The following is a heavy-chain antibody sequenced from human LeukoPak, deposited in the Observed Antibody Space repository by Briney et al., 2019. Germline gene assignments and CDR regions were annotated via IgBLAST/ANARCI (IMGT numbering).Heavy chain of an antibody. D-gene: IGHD1-26*01. Sequence: GGSLRLSCAASGFTFSGYTIHWVRQAPGKGLEWVATIDSGGGSTHYADSVKGRFTISRDSSKNTLYLQMNSLRAEDTAVYYCARDVGPIHFDYWGQGTLVTVSS. CDR3: ARDVGPIHFDY. CDR1: GFTFSGYT. J-gene: IGHJ4*02. V-gene: IGHV3-23*01. CDR2: IDSGGGST.